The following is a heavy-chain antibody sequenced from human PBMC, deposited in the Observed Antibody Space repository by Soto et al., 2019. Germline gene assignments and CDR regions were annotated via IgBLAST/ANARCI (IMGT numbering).Heavy chain of an antibody. CDR1: GFTFSDYY. D-gene: IGHD1-7*01. J-gene: IGHJ3*01. V-gene: IGHV3-11*06. CDR3: ARAGITGTTGAFDL. CDR2: ISSSSCYT. Sequence: GGSLRLSCAASGFTFSDYYMSWIRQAPGKGLEWVSYISSSSCYTNYADSVKGRFTISRDNAKNSLYLQMNRLRAEDTAVYYCARAGITGTTGAFDLWGQGTMVTVSS.